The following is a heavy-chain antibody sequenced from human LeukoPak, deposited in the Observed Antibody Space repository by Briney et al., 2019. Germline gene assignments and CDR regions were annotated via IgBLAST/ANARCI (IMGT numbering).Heavy chain of an antibody. Sequence: ASVKVSCKASGYTFTSYGISWVRQAPGQGLEWMGWISAYNGNTNYAQKLQGRVTMTTDTSTSTAYMELRSLRSDDTAVYYCARGVSEPYSSGWYPLVYWGQGTLVTVSS. J-gene: IGHJ4*02. CDR2: ISAYNGNT. D-gene: IGHD6-19*01. CDR3: ARGVSEPYSSGWYPLVY. CDR1: GYTFTSYG. V-gene: IGHV1-18*01.